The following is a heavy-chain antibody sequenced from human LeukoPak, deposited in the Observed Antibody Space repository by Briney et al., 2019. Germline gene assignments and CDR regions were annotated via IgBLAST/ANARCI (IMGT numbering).Heavy chain of an antibody. D-gene: IGHD3-22*01. V-gene: IGHV1-2*06. Sequence: ASVKVSCKASGYTFTGYYMHWVRQAPGQGLEWMGRINPNRGGTNYAQQFQGRVTRTRNTSISTAYMELSRLRSDDTAVYYGARAGYYYDCSGYYYVGVDYWGQGTLVTVSS. CDR1: GYTFTGYY. CDR2: INPNRGGT. CDR3: ARAGYYYDCSGYYYVGVDY. J-gene: IGHJ4*02.